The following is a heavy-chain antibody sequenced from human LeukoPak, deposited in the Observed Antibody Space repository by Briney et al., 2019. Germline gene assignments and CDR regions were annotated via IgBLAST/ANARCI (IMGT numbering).Heavy chain of an antibody. CDR2: INPNSGGT. Sequence: GASVKVSCKASGYTFTGYYMHWVRQAPGQGLAGMGWINPNSGGTNYAQKFQGRVTMTRDTSISTAYMELSRLRSVDTAVYYCARGLTGTTLYYFDYWGQGTLVTVSS. J-gene: IGHJ4*02. V-gene: IGHV1-2*02. CDR1: GYTFTGYY. D-gene: IGHD1-20*01. CDR3: ARGLTGTTLYYFDY.